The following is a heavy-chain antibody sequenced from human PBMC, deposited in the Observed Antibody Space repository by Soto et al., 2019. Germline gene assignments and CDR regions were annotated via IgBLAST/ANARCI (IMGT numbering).Heavy chain of an antibody. J-gene: IGHJ5*02. CDR2: ISAYNGNT. CDR3: ARDKTLGTYNWFDP. D-gene: IGHD7-27*01. Sequence: ASVKVSCKASGYTFTSYGISWVRQAPGQGLEWMGWISAYNGNTNYAQKLQGRVTMTTDTSTSTAYMELRILRSDDTAVYYCARDKTLGTYNWFDPWGQGTLVTVSS. V-gene: IGHV1-18*01. CDR1: GYTFTSYG.